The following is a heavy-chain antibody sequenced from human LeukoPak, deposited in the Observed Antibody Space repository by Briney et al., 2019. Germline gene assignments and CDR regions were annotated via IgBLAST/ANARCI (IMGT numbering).Heavy chain of an antibody. CDR1: GCTFTSYG. Sequence: SVKVSCKASGCTFTSYGISWVRQAPGQGLEWMGRIIPIFGTANYAQKFQGRVTITTDESTSTAYMELSSLRSEDTAVYYCARGCTAMGHYYYYYYMDVWGKGTTVTVSS. CDR3: ARGCTAMGHYYYYYYMDV. V-gene: IGHV1-69*05. J-gene: IGHJ6*03. CDR2: IIPIFGTA. D-gene: IGHD5-18*01.